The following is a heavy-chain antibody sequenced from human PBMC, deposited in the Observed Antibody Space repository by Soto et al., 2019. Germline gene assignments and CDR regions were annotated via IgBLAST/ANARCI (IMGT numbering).Heavy chain of an antibody. D-gene: IGHD3-3*01. J-gene: IGHJ6*02. Sequence: PSCAASGFTFISYGMHWVRHAPVKGLEWVAIIGYDGSNEYYADSVRGRFTISRDNSRYTLHLQMNSLKAEDTAIYYCARSADTNPYYGMDVWGQGTTVTVSS. CDR1: GFTFISYG. CDR3: ARSADTNPYYGMDV. V-gene: IGHV3-33*01. CDR2: IGYDGSNE.